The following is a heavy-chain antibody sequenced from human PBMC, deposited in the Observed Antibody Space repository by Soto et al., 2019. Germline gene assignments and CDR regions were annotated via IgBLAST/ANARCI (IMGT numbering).Heavy chain of an antibody. CDR1: GFTFSHYG. V-gene: IGHV3-30*03. CDR2: ISYDGSNK. J-gene: IGHJ4*02. Sequence: QVQLVESGGGVVQPGRSLRLSCAASGFTFSHYGIHWVRQAPGKGLEWLAVISYDGSNKHYADSVKGRFTVSRDNSKNTLYLQMNSLRAEDTAVYFCARYSGKYQGHLDYWGQGTLVTVSS. CDR3: ARYSGKYQGHLDY. D-gene: IGHD1-26*01.